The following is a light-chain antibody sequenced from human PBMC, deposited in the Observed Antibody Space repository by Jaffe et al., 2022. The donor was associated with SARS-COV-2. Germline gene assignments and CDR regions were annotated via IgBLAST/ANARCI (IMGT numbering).Light chain of an antibody. CDR3: QQYHSVPRT. CDR2: WAS. CDR1: QSVLKTSNNKNH. Sequence: DIVMTQSPDSLAVSLGEGATINCKSGQSVLKTSNNKNHLAWYQQKPGQPPKLLIYWASTRESGVPDRFSGSGSGTDFTLTISSLQAEDVAVYYCQQYHSVPRTFGQGTKVEIK. V-gene: IGKV4-1*01. J-gene: IGKJ1*01.